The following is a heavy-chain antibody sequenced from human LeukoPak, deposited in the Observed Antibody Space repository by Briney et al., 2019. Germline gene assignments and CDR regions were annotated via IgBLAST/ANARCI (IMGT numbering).Heavy chain of an antibody. V-gene: IGHV3-48*01. D-gene: IGHD6-19*01. CDR3: ARDRGSSGWYRGAFDY. CDR2: ISSSSSTI. J-gene: IGHJ4*02. CDR1: GFTFSSYS. Sequence: PGGSLRLSCAASGFTFSSYSMNWVRQAPGKGLEWVSYISSSSSTIYYADSVKGRFTISRDNAKNSLYLQMNSLRAEDRAVYYCARDRGSSGWYRGAFDYWGQGTLVTVSS.